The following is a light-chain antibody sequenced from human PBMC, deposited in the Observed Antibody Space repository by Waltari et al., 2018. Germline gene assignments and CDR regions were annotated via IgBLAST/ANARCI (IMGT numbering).Light chain of an antibody. CDR2: WAS. V-gene: IGKV4-1*01. J-gene: IGKJ5*01. Sequence: IVMTQSPDFLAVSLGERATINCKSSQSLFSTSNSKTYISWYQQKPGQPPKLPIYWASTRGSGVPDRFSGSGSGTDFTLTISSLQAEDVAVYYCHHYYIPPLTFGQGTRLEIK. CDR1: QSLFSTSNSKTY. CDR3: HHYYIPPLT.